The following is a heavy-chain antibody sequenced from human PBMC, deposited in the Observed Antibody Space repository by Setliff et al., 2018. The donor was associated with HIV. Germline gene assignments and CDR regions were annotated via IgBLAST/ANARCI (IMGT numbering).Heavy chain of an antibody. CDR2: IYTSGTT. D-gene: IGHD2-15*01. CDR3: ARDRICSGGSCYVGWFDP. J-gene: IGHJ5*02. V-gene: IGHV4-61*09. Sequence: TLSLTCTVSGGSISSGTYYWSWIRQPAGKGLEWIGHIYTSGTTNYNPSLKSRVNISLDTSKNQFSLKLSSVTAADTAVYYCARDRICSGGSCYVGWFDPWGQGTLVTVSS. CDR1: GGSISSGTYY.